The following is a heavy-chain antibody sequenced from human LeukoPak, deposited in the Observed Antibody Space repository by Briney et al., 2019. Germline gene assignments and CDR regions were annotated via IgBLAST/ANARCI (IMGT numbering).Heavy chain of an antibody. D-gene: IGHD2-2*01. CDR2: ISAYNGNT. V-gene: IGHV1-18*01. CDR1: GYTFTSYG. CDR3: ARDPDTSTWVGPEFDY. Sequence: ASVKVSCKASGYTFTSYGISWVRQAPGQGLEWMGWISAYNGNTNYAQKLQGRVTMTTDTSTSTAYMELRSLRSDDTAVYYCARDPDTSTWVGPEFDYWGQGTLVTVSS. J-gene: IGHJ4*02.